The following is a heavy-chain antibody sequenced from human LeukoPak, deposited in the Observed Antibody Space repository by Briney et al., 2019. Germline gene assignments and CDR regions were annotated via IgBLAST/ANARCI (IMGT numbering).Heavy chain of an antibody. CDR1: GGSISSYY. V-gene: IGHV4-59*08. D-gene: IGHD6-19*01. CDR3: ARMHSSGWPQYFQN. J-gene: IGHJ1*01. Sequence: SETLSLTCTVSGGSISSYYWSWIRRPPGKGLEWIGYIYYRGSTNYNPSLKSRVTISVDTSKNQFSLKLRSVTAADTAVYYCARMHSSGWPQYFQNWGQGILVTVSS. CDR2: IYYRGST.